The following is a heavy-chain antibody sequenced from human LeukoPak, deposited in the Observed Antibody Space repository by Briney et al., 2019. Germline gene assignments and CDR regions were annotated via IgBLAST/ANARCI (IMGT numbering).Heavy chain of an antibody. Sequence: GGSLRLSCAASGFTFSSYAMSWVRPAPGRGLEWVSATSGSGGSTYYADSVKGRFTISRDNSKNTLYLQMNSLRAEDTAVYYCAKDEATVETLAFDIWGQGTMVTVSS. J-gene: IGHJ3*02. D-gene: IGHD4-23*01. CDR3: AKDEATVETLAFDI. CDR1: GFTFSSYA. V-gene: IGHV3-23*01. CDR2: TSGSGGST.